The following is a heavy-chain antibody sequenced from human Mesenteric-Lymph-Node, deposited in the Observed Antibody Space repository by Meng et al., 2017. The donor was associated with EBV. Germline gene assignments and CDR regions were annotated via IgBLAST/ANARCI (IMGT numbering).Heavy chain of an antibody. V-gene: IGHV4-39*07. D-gene: IGHD3-10*01. J-gene: IGHJ4*02. CDR1: GGSIISSYY. CDR3: VRDLHFEMGIRMVRGIIGY. CDR2: VYYSGSA. Sequence: QLRVQGVGPVLVTPSGALSLPCTISGGSIISSYYWGGSRQPPGRGLEWIASVYYSGSAFYNPSLKSRVTTSVDTSKNQFSLKLSSVTAADTAVYYCVRDLHFEMGIRMVRGIIGYWGQGTLVTVSS.